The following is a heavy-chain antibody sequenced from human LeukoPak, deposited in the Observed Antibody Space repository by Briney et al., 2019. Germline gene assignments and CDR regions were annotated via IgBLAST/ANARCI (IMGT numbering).Heavy chain of an antibody. CDR1: GFSFYSYT. V-gene: IGHV3-21*06. Sequence: GGSLRLSCLASGFSFYSYTMNWVREAPGKGLEWVSTISPGVSGYTWYAESVKGRFTISRDNPENSLYLKMDSLRADDTAVYYCVRDVSRRIGMDVWGQGTTVTVSS. CDR3: VRDVSRRIGMDV. J-gene: IGHJ6*02. CDR2: ISPGVSGYT. D-gene: IGHD2/OR15-2a*01.